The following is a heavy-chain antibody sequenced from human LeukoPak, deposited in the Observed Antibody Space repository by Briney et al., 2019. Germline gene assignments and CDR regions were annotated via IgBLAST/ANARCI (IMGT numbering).Heavy chain of an antibody. CDR1: GGSISSYY. CDR2: IYYSGST. CDR3: ARHVASIAAADHFDY. J-gene: IGHJ4*02. D-gene: IGHD6-13*01. V-gene: IGHV4-59*08. Sequence: SETLSPTCTVSGGSISSYYWSWIRQPPGKGLEWIGYIYYSGSTNYNPSLKSRVTISVDTSKNQFSLKLSSVTAADTAVYYCARHVASIAAADHFDYWGQGTLDTVSS.